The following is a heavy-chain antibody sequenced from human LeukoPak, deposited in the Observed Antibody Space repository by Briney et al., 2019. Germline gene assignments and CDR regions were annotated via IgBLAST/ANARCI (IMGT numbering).Heavy chain of an antibody. CDR3: AREYCSGGNCAGGFYFDL. J-gene: IGHJ2*01. Sequence: GGSLRLSCAASGFTFSNYDFHWVRQAAGKGLEWVSAIGVVGDTYYSGSVKGRFTISRESAKNSLYLQMNSLRGGDTAVYYCAREYCSGGNCAGGFYFDLWGRGTPVTVSS. V-gene: IGHV3-13*01. CDR1: GFTFSNYD. CDR2: IGVVGDT. D-gene: IGHD2-15*01.